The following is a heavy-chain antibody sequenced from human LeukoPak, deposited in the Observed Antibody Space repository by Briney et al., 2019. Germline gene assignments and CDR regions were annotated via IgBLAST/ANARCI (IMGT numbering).Heavy chain of an antibody. Sequence: GESLKISCKGSGYSFTDSWIGWVRQMPGKGLEWMGIIYPGDSDTRYSPSFQGQVTISADKSISTAYLQWTSLKASDTAMYYCATLGYCSGGRCLYFDYWGQGTLVTVSS. CDR2: IYPGDSDT. V-gene: IGHV5-51*01. J-gene: IGHJ4*02. CDR3: ATLGYCSGGRCLYFDY. D-gene: IGHD2-15*01. CDR1: GYSFTDSW.